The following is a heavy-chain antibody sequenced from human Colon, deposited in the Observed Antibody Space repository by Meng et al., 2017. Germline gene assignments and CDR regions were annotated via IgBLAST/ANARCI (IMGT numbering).Heavy chain of an antibody. D-gene: IGHD4-11*01. CDR1: GYTFTGYY. Sequence: ASVKVSCKASGYTFTGYYMHWVRQAPGQGLEWMGRINPNSGGTNYAQKFQGRVNMTRDTSISTAYMELSRLRSDDTAVYYCARAARIYSNYGMDVWGQGTTVTVSS. J-gene: IGHJ6*02. V-gene: IGHV1-2*06. CDR3: ARAARIYSNYGMDV. CDR2: INPNSGGT.